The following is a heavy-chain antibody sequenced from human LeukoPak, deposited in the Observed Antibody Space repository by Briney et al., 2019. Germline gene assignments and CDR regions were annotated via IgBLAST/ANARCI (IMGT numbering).Heavy chain of an antibody. D-gene: IGHD4-17*01. J-gene: IGHJ4*02. Sequence: GGSLRLSCAVSGFTSSDYYMSWVRQAPGRGVECVSYISSDSTYTNYADSVRGRFTISRDNAKNSLYLQMNSLRAEDTAVYYCVRGGPYGDYDAYWGQGTLVTVSS. CDR1: GFTSSDYY. CDR2: ISSDSTYT. V-gene: IGHV3-11*06. CDR3: VRGGPYGDYDAY.